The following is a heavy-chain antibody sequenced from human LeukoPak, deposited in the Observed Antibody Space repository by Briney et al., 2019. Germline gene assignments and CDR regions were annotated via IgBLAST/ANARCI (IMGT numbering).Heavy chain of an antibody. CDR3: ARPRGSLLLRIFDI. CDR1: GGSISGYY. Sequence: QVQLQDSGPGLVKPSETLSLTCTVSGGSISGYYWSWIRQPPGKGLEWIGYIYYSGSTSYNPSLKSRVTVSVDTSKNQFSLKLSSVTAADTAVYYCARPRGSLLLRIFDIWGQGTMVTVSS. CDR2: IYYSGST. J-gene: IGHJ3*02. V-gene: IGHV4-59*12. D-gene: IGHD2-15*01.